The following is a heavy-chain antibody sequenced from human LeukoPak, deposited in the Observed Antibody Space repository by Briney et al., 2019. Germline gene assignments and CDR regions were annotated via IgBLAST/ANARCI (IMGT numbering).Heavy chain of an antibody. CDR3: ARSTRTYYYDNSGYYYFDN. CDR2: IYNSGTT. CDR1: GGSISGLY. J-gene: IGHJ4*02. D-gene: IGHD3-22*01. V-gene: IGHV4-4*07. Sequence: SETLSLTCTVSGGSISGLYWSWIRQPAGGGLEWIGRIYNSGTTNYNPSLRSRVIMSLDTSKNQFSLKLSSVTAADTAVYYCARSTRTYYYDNSGYYYFDNWGQGNLVTVSS.